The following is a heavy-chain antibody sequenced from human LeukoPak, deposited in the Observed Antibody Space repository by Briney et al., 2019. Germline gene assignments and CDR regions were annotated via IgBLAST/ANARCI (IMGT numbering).Heavy chain of an antibody. CDR2: IYYSGST. Sequence: SETLSLTCTVSGGSISSSSYFWGWIRQPPGKGLEWIGSIYYSGSTYYNPSLKSRVTISVDTSKNQFSLRLSSVTDSDTAVYYCARQYGSGSYYPPFDYWGQGTLVTVSS. J-gene: IGHJ4*02. CDR1: GGSISSSSYF. D-gene: IGHD3-10*01. V-gene: IGHV4-39*01. CDR3: ARQYGSGSYYPPFDY.